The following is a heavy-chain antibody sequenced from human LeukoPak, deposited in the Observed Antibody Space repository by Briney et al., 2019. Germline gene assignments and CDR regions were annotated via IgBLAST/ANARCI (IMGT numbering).Heavy chain of an antibody. CDR2: ISGSGGST. D-gene: IGHD2-15*01. CDR1: GFTFSSYA. CDR3: AGSTVNFDY. Sequence: GGPLRLSCAASGFTFSSYAMSWVRQAPGKGLEWVSAISGSGGSTSYADSVKGRFTISRDNAKNTLYLQMNSLRAEDTAVYYCAGSTVNFDYWGQGTLVTVSS. J-gene: IGHJ4*02. V-gene: IGHV3-23*01.